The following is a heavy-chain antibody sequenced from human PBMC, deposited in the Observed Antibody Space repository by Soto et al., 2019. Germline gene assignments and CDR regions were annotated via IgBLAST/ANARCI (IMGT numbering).Heavy chain of an antibody. D-gene: IGHD3-22*01. J-gene: IGHJ3*02. CDR1: GFTFSSYA. V-gene: IGHV3-30-3*01. CDR2: ISYDGSNK. Sequence: GSLRLSCAAPGFTFSSYAMHWVRQAPGKGLEGVAVISYDGSNKYYADSVKGRFTISRDNSKNTLYLQMNSLRAEDTAVYYCARSLRFSMIVVVTGGDAFDIWGQGTMVTVSS. CDR3: ARSLRFSMIVVVTGGDAFDI.